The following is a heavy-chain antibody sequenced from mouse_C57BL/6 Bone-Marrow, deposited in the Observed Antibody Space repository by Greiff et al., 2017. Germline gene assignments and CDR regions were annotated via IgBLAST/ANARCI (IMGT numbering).Heavy chain of an antibody. J-gene: IGHJ4*01. CDR1: GFTFSSSG. CDR2: ISSGGSYT. D-gene: IGHD1-1*01. V-gene: IGHV5-6*01. Sequence: EVQLVESGGDLVKPGGSLKLSCAASGFTFSSSGMSWVRQTPDKRLEWVATISSGGSYTYYPDSVKGRFTISRDNAKNTLSLQMSSLKSEDTAMYYCARRDYGKDYYAMDYWGQGTSVTVSS. CDR3: ARRDYGKDYYAMDY.